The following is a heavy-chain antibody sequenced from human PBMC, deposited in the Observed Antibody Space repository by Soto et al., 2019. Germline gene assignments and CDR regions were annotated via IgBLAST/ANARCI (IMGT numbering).Heavy chain of an antibody. CDR2: IKSKTDGGTT. CDR1: GFTFSNAW. D-gene: IGHD6-19*01. V-gene: IGHV3-15*07. CDR3: AGSSGWERYYYYGMDV. J-gene: IGHJ6*02. Sequence: GGSLRLSCAASGFTFSNAWMNWVRQAPGKGLEWVGRIKSKTDGGTTDYAAPGKGRFTISRDDSKNTLYLQMNSLKTEDTAVYYCAGSSGWERYYYYGMDVWGQGTTVTVSS.